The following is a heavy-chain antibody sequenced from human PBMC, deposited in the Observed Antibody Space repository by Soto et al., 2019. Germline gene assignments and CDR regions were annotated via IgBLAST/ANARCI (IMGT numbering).Heavy chain of an antibody. V-gene: IGHV3-21*01. CDR3: ARGPVATIPFDY. J-gene: IGHJ4*02. Sequence: GGSLRLSCAASGFTFSSYSMNWVRQAPGKGLEWVSSISSSSSYIYYADSVKGRFTISRDNAKNSLYLQMSSLRAEDTAVYYCARGPVATIPFDYWGQGTLVTVSS. CDR2: ISSSSSYI. CDR1: GFTFSSYS. D-gene: IGHD5-12*01.